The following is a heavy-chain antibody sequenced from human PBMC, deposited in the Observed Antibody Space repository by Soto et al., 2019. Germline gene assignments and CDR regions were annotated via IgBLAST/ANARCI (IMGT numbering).Heavy chain of an antibody. CDR1: GYSFTGYY. J-gene: IGHJ4*02. Sequence: QVQLVQSGAEVKRPGASVKVSCKASGYSFTGYYMHWVRQAPGQGLEWMGWIIPHSGETNYAQKFQARVTLTRDTSLRTAQQQPSGLTTDDTGVYFRAGETDYFTNGAHGLWGQGTLVTVSS. CDR3: AGETDYFTNGAHGL. CDR2: IIPHSGET. V-gene: IGHV1-2*02. D-gene: IGHD3-10*01.